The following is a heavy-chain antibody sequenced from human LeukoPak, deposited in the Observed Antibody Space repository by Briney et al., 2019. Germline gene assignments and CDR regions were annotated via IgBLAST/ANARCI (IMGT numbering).Heavy chain of an antibody. Sequence: QPGGSLRLSCAASGFTFSSYAMSWVRQAPGKGLEWVSAISGSGGSTYYADSVKGRFTISRDNSKNTLYLQMNSLRAEDTAVYYCAKDPYITYYGDYSPTPYYFDYWGQGTLVTVSS. CDR2: ISGSGGST. CDR1: GFTFSSYA. CDR3: AKDPYITYYGDYSPTPYYFDY. V-gene: IGHV3-23*01. J-gene: IGHJ4*02. D-gene: IGHD4-17*01.